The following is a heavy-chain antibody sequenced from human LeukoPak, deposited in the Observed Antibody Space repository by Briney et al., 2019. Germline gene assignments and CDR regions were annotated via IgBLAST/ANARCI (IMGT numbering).Heavy chain of an antibody. D-gene: IGHD2-21*02. CDR3: ARVTDPRYNWFDP. CDR2: IHSSGST. Sequence: SETLSLTCSVSGVSIGSYYWTWIRQSAGKGPEWIGRIHSSGSTNYNPSLKSRVNMSVDTSKNQFSLKLNSVTAADTAVYYCARVTDPRYNWFDPWGQGTLVTVSS. V-gene: IGHV4-4*07. J-gene: IGHJ5*02. CDR1: GVSIGSYY.